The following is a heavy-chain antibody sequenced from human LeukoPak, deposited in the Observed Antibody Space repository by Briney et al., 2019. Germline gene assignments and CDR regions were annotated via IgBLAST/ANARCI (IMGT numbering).Heavy chain of an antibody. CDR2: IYSGGST. CDR1: GFTVSSNY. CDR3: AREYTTGTTGPYYFDY. D-gene: IGHD1-7*01. J-gene: IGHJ4*02. Sequence: PGGSLRLSCAASGFTVSSNYMSWVRQAPGKGLEWVSVIYSGGSTYYADSVKGRFTISRDNSKNTLYLQMNSLRAEDTAVYYCAREYTTGTTGPYYFDYWGQGTLVTVSS. V-gene: IGHV3-53*01.